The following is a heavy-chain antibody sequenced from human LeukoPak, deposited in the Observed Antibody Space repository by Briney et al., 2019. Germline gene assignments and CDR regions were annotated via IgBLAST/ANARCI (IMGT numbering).Heavy chain of an antibody. CDR2: ISTSGST. D-gene: IGHD3-9*01. J-gene: IGHJ2*01. V-gene: IGHV4-4*07. CDR1: GGSISSYY. Sequence: SETLSLTCTVSGGSISSYYWSWIRQPAGKGLEWIGRISTSGSTNYNPSLKSRVTMSVDTFNNQFSLKLSSVTAADTAVYYCARRTYKILRGTEYGYWYFDLWGRGTLVAVSS. CDR3: ARRTYKILRGTEYGYWYFDL.